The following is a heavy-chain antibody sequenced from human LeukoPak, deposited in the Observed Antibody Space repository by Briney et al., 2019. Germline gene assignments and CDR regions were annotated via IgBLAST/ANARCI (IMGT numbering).Heavy chain of an antibody. V-gene: IGHV3-33*05. CDR1: VFTFTNYG. CDR2: ISYDVSQA. D-gene: IGHD4-17*01. J-gene: IGHJ4*02. CDR3: NVDYGDHLDC. Sequence: GRSLRLSCAASVFTFTNYGIHWVREAPGRGLDWGAVISYDVSQAYYADHVRGRFTISRDNSKDTLYLQMCSLRVEDTVIYSCNVDYGDHLDCWGQGTLVTVSS.